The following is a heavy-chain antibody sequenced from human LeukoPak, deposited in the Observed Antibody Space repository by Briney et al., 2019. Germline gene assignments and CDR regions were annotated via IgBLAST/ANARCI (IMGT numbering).Heavy chain of an antibody. Sequence: ASVKVSCKVSGYTLTELSMHWVRQAPGKGLEWMGGFDPEDGETIYARKFQGRVTMTRDMSTSTVYMELSSLRSEDTAVYYCAGTYCSGGSCYSNRAFDYWGQGTLVTVSS. J-gene: IGHJ4*02. D-gene: IGHD2-15*01. CDR2: FDPEDGET. CDR1: GYTLTELS. V-gene: IGHV1-24*01. CDR3: AGTYCSGGSCYSNRAFDY.